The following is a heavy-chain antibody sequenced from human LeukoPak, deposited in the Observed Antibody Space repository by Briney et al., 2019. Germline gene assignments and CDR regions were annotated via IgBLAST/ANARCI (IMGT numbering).Heavy chain of an antibody. CDR1: GFTFINYG. CDR2: IRASGDRT. J-gene: IGHJ4*02. D-gene: IGHD2-8*02. V-gene: IGHV3-23*01. Sequence: GGSLRLSCVVSGFTFINYGMSWVRQAPGKGLEWVSTIRASGDRTYYAESVKGRFTMSGDKSKNTLYLQMSNLRAEDTAVYHCAVLAVPAVGYWGQGTLVIVSS. CDR3: AVLAVPAVGY.